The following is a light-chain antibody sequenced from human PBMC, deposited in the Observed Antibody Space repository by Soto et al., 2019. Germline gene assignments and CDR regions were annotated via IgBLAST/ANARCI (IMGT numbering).Light chain of an antibody. CDR2: EGS. CDR3: CSYAGSRTNYV. V-gene: IGLV2-23*01. J-gene: IGLJ1*01. Sequence: QSALTQPASVSGSPGQSITISCTGTSSDVGSYNLVSWYQQHPGKAPKLMIYEGSKRPSGVSNRFSGSKSGNTASLTISGLQAEDEADYYCCSYAGSRTNYVFGTGTKVTVL. CDR1: SSDVGSYNL.